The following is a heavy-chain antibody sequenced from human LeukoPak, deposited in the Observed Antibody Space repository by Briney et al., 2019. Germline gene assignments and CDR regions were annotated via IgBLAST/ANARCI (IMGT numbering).Heavy chain of an antibody. Sequence: SETLSLTCTVSGGSISSYYWSWIRQPAGKGLEWIGRIYSSGSTNYNPSLKSRVTMSVDTSKNQFSLKLSSVTAADTAVYYCARSYGSVSYPWFDPWGQGTLVTVSS. J-gene: IGHJ5*02. CDR1: GGSISSYY. V-gene: IGHV4-4*07. CDR2: IYSSGST. D-gene: IGHD3-10*01. CDR3: ARSYGSVSYPWFDP.